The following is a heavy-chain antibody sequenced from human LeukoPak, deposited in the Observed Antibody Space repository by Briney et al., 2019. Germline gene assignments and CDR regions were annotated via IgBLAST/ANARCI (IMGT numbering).Heavy chain of an antibody. V-gene: IGHV6-1*01. CDR1: GDSVSSNSAA. J-gene: IGHJ3*02. Sequence: SQTLSLTFAISGDSVSSNSAAWNWLRQSPSRGLEWLGSTYYRSKWYNDYAVSVKSRITINPDTSKNQFSLQLNSVTPEDTAVYFCASTGYSSSWSDAFDIWGQGTMVTVSS. CDR2: TYYRSKWYN. D-gene: IGHD6-13*01. CDR3: ASTGYSSSWSDAFDI.